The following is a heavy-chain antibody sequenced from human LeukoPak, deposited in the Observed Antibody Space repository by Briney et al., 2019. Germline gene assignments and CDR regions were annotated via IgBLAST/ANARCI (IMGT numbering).Heavy chain of an antibody. V-gene: IGHV3-66*01. D-gene: IGHD3-22*01. CDR2: IYSGGST. J-gene: IGHJ4*02. Sequence: PGGSLRLSCGASGFTVGSNTMSWVRQAPGRGLEWVSIIYSGGSTSYADSVKGRFTISRDNSKNTLYLQMNSLRTEDTAVYYCARGGIYFDISGYYFYWGQGTLATVSS. CDR1: GFTVGSNT. CDR3: ARGGIYFDISGYYFY.